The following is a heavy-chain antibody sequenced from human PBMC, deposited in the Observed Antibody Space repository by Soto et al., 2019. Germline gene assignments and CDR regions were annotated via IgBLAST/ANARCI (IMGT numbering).Heavy chain of an antibody. V-gene: IGHV1-46*01. CDR3: AREENCSDGVCYSEYFQR. D-gene: IGHD2-15*01. J-gene: IGHJ1*01. CDR1: GYIFTAYS. CDR2: VNPSGGST. Sequence: QVQLVQSGAEVKKPGASVKVSCKASGYIFTAYSMHWVRQAPGQGLEWMGVVNPSGGSTNYAQKFRGRITMTRDTSTSTVYMDLSSLTSEDTAVYYCAREENCSDGVCYSEYFQRSGQGTLVTVSS.